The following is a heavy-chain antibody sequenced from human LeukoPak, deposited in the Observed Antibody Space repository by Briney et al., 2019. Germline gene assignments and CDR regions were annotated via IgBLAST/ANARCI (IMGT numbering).Heavy chain of an antibody. CDR1: GGTFSSYA. V-gene: IGHV1-69*05. J-gene: IGHJ4*02. CDR2: IIPIFGTA. D-gene: IGHD5-18*01. CDR3: AINNESGYSYGGY. Sequence: SVKVSCKASGGTFSSYAISWVRQAPGQGLEWMGGIIPIFGTANYAQKFQGRVTITTDESTSTAYMERSSLRSEDTAVYYCAINNESGYSYGGYWGQGTLVTVSS.